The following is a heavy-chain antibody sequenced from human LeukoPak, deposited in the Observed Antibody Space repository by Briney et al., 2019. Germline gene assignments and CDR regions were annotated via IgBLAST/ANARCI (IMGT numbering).Heavy chain of an antibody. D-gene: IGHD7-27*01. CDR2: IYTSGST. CDR3: ARNFWGSFDY. Sequence: SETLSLTCTVSGDSMTSGSHYWSWIRQPAGKGLEWVGRIYTSGSTDYNPSLKSRITISVDTSKNQFSLNLSSVTAADTAIYYCARNFWGSFDYWGQGTLVTVSS. CDR1: GDSMTSGSHY. J-gene: IGHJ4*02. V-gene: IGHV4-61*02.